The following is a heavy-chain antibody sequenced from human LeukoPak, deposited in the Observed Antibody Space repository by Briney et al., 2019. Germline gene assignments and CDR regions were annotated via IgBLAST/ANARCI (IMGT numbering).Heavy chain of an antibody. CDR1: GFTFSNAW. CDR3: TTHYHSYDFWSGYYNGNWFDP. D-gene: IGHD3-3*01. CDR2: IKSKTDGGTT. V-gene: IGHV3-15*01. J-gene: IGHJ5*02. Sequence: TGGSLRLSCAASGFTFSNAWMSWVRQAPGKGLEWVGRIKSKTDGGTTDYAAPVKGRFTISRDDSKNTLYLQMNSLKTEDTAVYYCTTHYHSYDFWSGYYNGNWFDPWGQGTLVTVSS.